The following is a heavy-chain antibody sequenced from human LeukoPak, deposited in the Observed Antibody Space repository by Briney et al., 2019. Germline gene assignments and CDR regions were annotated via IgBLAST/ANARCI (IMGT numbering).Heavy chain of an antibody. D-gene: IGHD2-15*01. Sequence: GGSLRLSCAASGFTFDDYGMHWVRQVPGKGLEWVSGISWNSGSIGYADSVKGRFTISRDNAKNSLYLQMNSLGAEDTALYYCAKDSGTKAGVAFDIWGQGTMVTVSS. V-gene: IGHV3-9*01. CDR2: ISWNSGSI. CDR3: AKDSGTKAGVAFDI. CDR1: GFTFDDYG. J-gene: IGHJ3*02.